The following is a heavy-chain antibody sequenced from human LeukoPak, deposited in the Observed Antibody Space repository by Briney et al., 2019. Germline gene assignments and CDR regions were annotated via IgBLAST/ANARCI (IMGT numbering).Heavy chain of an antibody. Sequence: ASVKVSCKASGYTFTSYYMHWVRQARGQGLEWMGIINPSGGSTSYAQKFQGRVTMTRDTSTSTVYMELSSLRSEDTAVYYCARVLTTLAYYYYYGMDVWGQGTTVTVSS. CDR2: INPSGGST. CDR1: GYTFTSYY. CDR3: ARVLTTLAYYYYYGMDV. D-gene: IGHD4-23*01. V-gene: IGHV1-46*01. J-gene: IGHJ6*02.